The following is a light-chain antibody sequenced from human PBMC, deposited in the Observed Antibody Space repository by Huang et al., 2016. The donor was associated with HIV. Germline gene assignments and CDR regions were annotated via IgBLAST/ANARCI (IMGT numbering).Light chain of an antibody. CDR3: QQYYSTPLT. J-gene: IGKJ4*01. Sequence: DIVMTQSPDSLAVSLGERATINCQSSQSGLYSYNNNNYLAWYQQKPGQPPKLLIDWASTRESGVPDRFSGSGSGTDFTLTISSLQAEDVAVYYCQQYYSTPLTFGGGTKVEIK. CDR1: QSGLYSYNNNNY. CDR2: WAS. V-gene: IGKV4-1*01.